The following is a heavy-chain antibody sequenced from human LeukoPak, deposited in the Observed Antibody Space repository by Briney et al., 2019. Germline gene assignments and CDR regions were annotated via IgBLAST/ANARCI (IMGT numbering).Heavy chain of an antibody. CDR3: AKQGSESYSATPFEC. CDR1: GFTFGSYA. Sequence: GGSLRLSCAASGFTFGSYAMSWVRQIPGKGLEWVSALSARGGRTFYADSVNGRFTISRDNSKNTLYLQMNSLRAEDTAVYYCAKQGSESYSATPFECWGQGTLVTVSS. V-gene: IGHV3-23*01. J-gene: IGHJ4*02. D-gene: IGHD3-10*01. CDR2: LSARGGRT.